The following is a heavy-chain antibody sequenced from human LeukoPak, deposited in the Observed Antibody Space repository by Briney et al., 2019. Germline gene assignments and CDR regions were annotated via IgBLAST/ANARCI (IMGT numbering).Heavy chain of an antibody. J-gene: IGHJ4*02. CDR3: VKDRSAPGLFDY. Sequence: GGSLRLSGAASGFTFSSYVMHWVRQAPGKGLEYVLGINNNGGSTYYADSLKGRFSISRDNSKNMLYFQMSSLRAEDTAVYYCVKDRSAPGLFDYWGQGTLVTVSS. V-gene: IGHV3-64*05. D-gene: IGHD6-13*01. CDR2: INNNGGST. CDR1: GFTFSSYV.